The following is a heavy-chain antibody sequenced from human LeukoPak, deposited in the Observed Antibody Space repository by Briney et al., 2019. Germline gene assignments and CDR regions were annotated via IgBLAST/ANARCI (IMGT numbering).Heavy chain of an antibody. V-gene: IGHV3-30-3*01. J-gene: IGHJ4*02. CDR1: GFTLSSYA. CDR3: ARDRCSSTSCYTLYY. Sequence: GGSLRLSCAASGFTLSSYAMHWVRQAPGRGLEWVAVISYDGSNKYYADSVKGRFTISRDNSKNTLYLQMNSLRAEDTAVYYCARDRCSSTSCYTLYYWGQGTLVTVSS. D-gene: IGHD2-2*02. CDR2: ISYDGSNK.